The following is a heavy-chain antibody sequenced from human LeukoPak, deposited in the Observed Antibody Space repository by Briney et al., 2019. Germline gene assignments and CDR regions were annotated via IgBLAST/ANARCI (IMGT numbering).Heavy chain of an antibody. Sequence: PSETLSLTCSVSGGSISSYYWSWIRQPPGRGLEWIGYIYYSGRTSYNPSLKSRVTISVDKSKNQFSLKLSSVTAADTAVYYCARTGDWSYFDYWGQGTLVTVSS. CDR3: ARTGDWSYFDY. V-gene: IGHV4-59*12. D-gene: IGHD2-21*02. J-gene: IGHJ4*02. CDR2: IYYSGRT. CDR1: GGSISSYY.